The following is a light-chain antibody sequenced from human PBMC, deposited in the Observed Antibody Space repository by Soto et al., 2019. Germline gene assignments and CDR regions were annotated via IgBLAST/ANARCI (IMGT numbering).Light chain of an antibody. Sequence: EIVMTQSPATLSVSPGERATLSCRASQSVSGNLAWYQQKPGQAPRLLIYGASTRANGSPARFSGSGSGTEFTPTISSLQSEDFAVYYCQQYNNWFSITFGQGTRLEIK. V-gene: IGKV3-15*01. CDR1: QSVSGN. J-gene: IGKJ5*01. CDR2: GAS. CDR3: QQYNNWFSIT.